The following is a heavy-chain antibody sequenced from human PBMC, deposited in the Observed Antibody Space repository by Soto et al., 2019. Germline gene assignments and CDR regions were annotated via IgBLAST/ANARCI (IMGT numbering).Heavy chain of an antibody. V-gene: IGHV1-69*13. CDR1: GGTFSSYA. Sequence: RASVKVSCKASGGTFSSYAISWVRQAPGQGLEWMGGIIPIFGTANYAQKFQGRVTITADESTSTAYMELSSLRSEDTAVYYCARDQWDSSGWYRVHYYYGMDVWGQGTTVTVSS. CDR3: ARDQWDSSGWYRVHYYYGMDV. D-gene: IGHD6-19*01. J-gene: IGHJ6*02. CDR2: IIPIFGTA.